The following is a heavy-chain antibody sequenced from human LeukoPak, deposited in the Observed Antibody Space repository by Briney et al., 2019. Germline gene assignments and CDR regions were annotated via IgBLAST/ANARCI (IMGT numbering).Heavy chain of an antibody. CDR2: IKQDGSEK. CDR1: GFTFSSYW. V-gene: IGHV3-7*01. D-gene: IGHD3-3*01. J-gene: IGHJ3*02. Sequence: EGSLRLSCAASGFTFSSYWMTWVRQAPGKGLEWVANIKQDGSEKYYVDSVKGRFTISRDNAKNSLFLQMNSLRAEDTAVYYCGRHGGAFDIWGQGTMVTVSS. CDR3: GRHGGAFDI.